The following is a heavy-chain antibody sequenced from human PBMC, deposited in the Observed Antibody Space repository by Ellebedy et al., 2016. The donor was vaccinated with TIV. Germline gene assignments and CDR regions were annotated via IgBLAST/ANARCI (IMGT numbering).Heavy chain of an antibody. V-gene: IGHV3-66*01. D-gene: IGHD5-18*01. J-gene: IGHJ4*02. Sequence: GESLKISCAASGFTVSSNYMSWVHQAPGKGLEWVSVIYSGGATSYADSMKGRFTISRDNSKNTLYLQMNSLRVEDTAVYYCARKYIYGFDWGQGTLVTVSS. CDR1: GFTVSSNY. CDR3: ARKYIYGFD. CDR2: IYSGGAT.